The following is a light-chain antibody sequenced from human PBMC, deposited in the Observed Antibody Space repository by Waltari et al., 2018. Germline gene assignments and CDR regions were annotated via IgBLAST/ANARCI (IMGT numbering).Light chain of an antibody. CDR3: QQYNEWPPIST. CDR2: DAS. J-gene: IGKJ2*01. CDR1: ETIKTN. Sequence: EIVVTQSPAHLSVSPGEGATLSCRASETIKTNLAWYQQKPGQAPRLLIYDASTRATRIPARFSGSGSGTEFTLTISSLQSEDFAIYFCQQYNEWPPISTFGQGTNLEIK. V-gene: IGKV3-15*01.